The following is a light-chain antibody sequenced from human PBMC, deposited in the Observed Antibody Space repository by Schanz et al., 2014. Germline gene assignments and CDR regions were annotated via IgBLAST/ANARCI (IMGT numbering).Light chain of an antibody. CDR3: QHYGNLRWT. CDR1: QSLLHSDGKNY. Sequence: DIVMTQSPLSLPVTPGEPASISCRSSQSLLHSDGKNYLDWYLQKPGQSPQLLIYLGSNRASGVPGRFSGSGSGTDFTFTISSLQPEDIGTYYCQHYGNLRWTFGQGTKVEIK. CDR2: LGS. J-gene: IGKJ1*01. V-gene: IGKV2-28*01.